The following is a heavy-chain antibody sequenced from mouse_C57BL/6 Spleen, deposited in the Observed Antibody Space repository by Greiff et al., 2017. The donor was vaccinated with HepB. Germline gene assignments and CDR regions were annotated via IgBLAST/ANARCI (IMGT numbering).Heavy chain of an antibody. J-gene: IGHJ1*03. V-gene: IGHV7-3*01. CDR2: IRNKANGYTT. Sequence: EVMLVESGGGLVQPGGSLSLSCAASGFTFTDYYMSWVRQPPGKALEWLGFIRNKANGYTTEYSASVKGRFTISRDNSQSILYLQMNALRAEDSATYYCARFPPITTVVATDWYFDVWGTGTTVTVSS. CDR1: GFTFTDYY. CDR3: ARFPPITTVVATDWYFDV. D-gene: IGHD1-1*01.